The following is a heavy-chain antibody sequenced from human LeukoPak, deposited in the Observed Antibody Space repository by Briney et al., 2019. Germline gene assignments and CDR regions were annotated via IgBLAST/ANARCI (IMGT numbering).Heavy chain of an antibody. CDR2: MSHSGST. CDR1: GYSFSGCYH. CDR3: ARHHLYDSSGDGRYYFDY. D-gene: IGHD3-22*01. J-gene: IGHJ4*02. V-gene: IGHV4-38-2*01. Sequence: SETLSLTCGVSGYSFSGCYHWGWIRQPTGKGLEWIGSMSHSGSTYYNPSLKSRVTISVDTSKNQFSVKLSSVTAADTAVYYCARHHLYDSSGDGRYYFDYWGQGTLVTVSS.